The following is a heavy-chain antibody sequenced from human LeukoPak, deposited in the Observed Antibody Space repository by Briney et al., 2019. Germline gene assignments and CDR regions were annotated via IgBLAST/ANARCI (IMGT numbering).Heavy chain of an antibody. J-gene: IGHJ6*03. CDR3: ARVPRFLEEDDYYMDV. CDR1: GYTFTSYG. D-gene: IGHD3-3*01. Sequence: ASVKVSCKASGYTFTSYGISWVRQAPGQGLEWMGWITAYNGNTNYAQKLQGRVTMTTGTSTSTAYMELRSLRSDDTAVYYCARVPRFLEEDDYYMDVWGKGTTVTVSS. V-gene: IGHV1-18*01. CDR2: ITAYNGNT.